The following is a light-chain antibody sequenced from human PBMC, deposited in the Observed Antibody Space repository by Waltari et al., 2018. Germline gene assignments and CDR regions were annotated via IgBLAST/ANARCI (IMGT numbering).Light chain of an antibody. CDR3: QQYGESPLT. CDR1: QSVASNF. V-gene: IGKV3-20*01. CDR2: STS. J-gene: IGKJ4*01. Sequence: EIVLTQSPGTLSLSPGDRATLSCRPSQSVASNFLAWYQQKPGQAPRLFIYSTSSRPTGLPDRFSGSGSGTSFTLTISRLEPEDFAVYYCQQYGESPLTFGGGTKVEIK.